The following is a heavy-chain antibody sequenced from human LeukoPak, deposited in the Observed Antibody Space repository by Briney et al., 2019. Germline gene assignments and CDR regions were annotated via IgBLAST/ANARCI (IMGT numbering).Heavy chain of an antibody. V-gene: IGHV1-69*04. D-gene: IGHD1-1*01. CDR1: GGTFSSYA. CDR3: ARVEGTTMAERNDY. CDR2: IIPILGIA. J-gene: IGHJ4*02. Sequence: SVKVSCKASGGTFSSYAISWVRQSPGQGLEWMGRIIPILGIANYAQKFQGRVTITADKSTSTAYMELSSPRSEDTAVYYCARVEGTTMAERNDYWGQGTLVTVSS.